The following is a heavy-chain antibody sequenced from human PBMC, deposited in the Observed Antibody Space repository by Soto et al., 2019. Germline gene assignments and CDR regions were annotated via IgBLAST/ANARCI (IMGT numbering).Heavy chain of an antibody. CDR2: INAGNGNT. J-gene: IGHJ1*01. Sequence: ASVKVSCKASGYTFTSYAMHWVRQAPGQRLEWMGWINAGNGNTKYSQKFQGRVTITRDTSASTAYMELSSLRSEDTAVYYCARQEGGLRVAATPAAEYFQHWGQGTLVTVSS. CDR1: GYTFTSYA. CDR3: ARQEGGLRVAATPAAEYFQH. V-gene: IGHV1-3*01. D-gene: IGHD2-15*01.